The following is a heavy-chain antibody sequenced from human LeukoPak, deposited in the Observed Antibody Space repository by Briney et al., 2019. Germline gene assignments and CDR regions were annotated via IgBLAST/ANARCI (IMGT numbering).Heavy chain of an antibody. D-gene: IGHD3-9*01. CDR3: ARGWRYFDWSRGDYYYYGMDV. CDR2: IYYSGST. V-gene: IGHV4-30-4*01. J-gene: IGHJ6*02. Sequence: PSETLSLTCTVSGGSISSGDYYWSWIRQPPGKGLEWIGYIYYSGSTYYNPSLKSRVTISVDTSKNQFSLKLSSVTAADTTVYYCARGWRYFDWSRGDYYYYGMDVWGQGTTVTVSS. CDR1: GGSISSGDYY.